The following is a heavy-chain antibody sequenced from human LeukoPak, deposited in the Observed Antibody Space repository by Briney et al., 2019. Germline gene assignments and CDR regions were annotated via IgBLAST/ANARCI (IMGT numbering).Heavy chain of an antibody. Sequence: GASVKVSCKASGYTFTSYAMHWVRQAPGQRLEWMGWINAGNGNTKYSQKFQGRVTITRDTSASTAYMVLSSLRSEDTAVYYCARGYYDILTGYYPFDYWGQGTLVTVSS. CDR3: ARGYYDILTGYYPFDY. D-gene: IGHD3-9*01. J-gene: IGHJ4*02. CDR2: INAGNGNT. V-gene: IGHV1-3*01. CDR1: GYTFTSYA.